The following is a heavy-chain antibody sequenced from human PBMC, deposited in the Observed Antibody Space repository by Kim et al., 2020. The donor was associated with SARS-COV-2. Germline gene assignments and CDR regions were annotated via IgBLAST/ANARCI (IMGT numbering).Heavy chain of an antibody. CDR3: ARDALPGLNYYDSSGYYGY. D-gene: IGHD3-22*01. Sequence: PSVKVSCKASGYTFTSYYMHWVRQAPGQGLEWMGIINPSGGSTSYAQKFQGRVTMTRDTSTSTVYMELSSLRSEDTAVYYCARDALPGLNYYDSSGYYGYWGQGTLVTVSS. CDR2: INPSGGST. J-gene: IGHJ4*02. V-gene: IGHV1-46*01. CDR1: GYTFTSYY.